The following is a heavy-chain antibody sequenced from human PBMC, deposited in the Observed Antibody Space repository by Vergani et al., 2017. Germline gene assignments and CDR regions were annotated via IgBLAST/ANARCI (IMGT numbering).Heavy chain of an antibody. CDR2: ISSSSSTI. D-gene: IGHD1-26*01. CDR1: GFTFSSYS. Sequence: EVQLLESGGGLVQPGGSLRLSCAASGFTFSSYSMNWVRQAPGKGLEWVSYISSSSSTIYYADSVKGRFTISRDNAKNSLYLQMNSLRAEDTAVYYCARDLPSYSGSYSDFGYWGQGTLVTVSS. J-gene: IGHJ4*02. V-gene: IGHV3-48*01. CDR3: ARDLPSYSGSYSDFGY.